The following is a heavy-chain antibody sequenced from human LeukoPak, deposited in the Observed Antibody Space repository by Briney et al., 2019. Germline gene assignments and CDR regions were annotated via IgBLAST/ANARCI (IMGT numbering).Heavy chain of an antibody. Sequence: GGSLRLSCAASRFTFSSYAMSWVRQAPGKGLEWVSAVSGSGTDTFYTDSVKGRFTISRVNSKNTLYLQMNSLRAEDTAVYYCAKVRVSTVTLYYFDYWGQGTLVTVSS. J-gene: IGHJ4*02. CDR3: AKVRVSTVTLYYFDY. CDR2: VSGSGTDT. CDR1: RFTFSSYA. D-gene: IGHD4-17*01. V-gene: IGHV3-23*01.